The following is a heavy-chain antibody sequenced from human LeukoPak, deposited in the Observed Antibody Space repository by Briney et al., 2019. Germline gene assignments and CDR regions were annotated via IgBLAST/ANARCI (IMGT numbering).Heavy chain of an antibody. CDR2: INWNGGST. D-gene: IGHD2-21*02. CDR1: GLTFDDYG. CDR3: ARGGDYDYYYYMDV. J-gene: IGHJ6*03. V-gene: IGHV3-20*04. Sequence: GGSLRLSCAASGLTFDDYGMSWVRQAPGKGLEWVSGINWNGGSTGYADSVKGRFTISRDNAKNSLYLQMNSLRAEDTALYYCARGGDYDYYYYMDVWGKGTTVTVSS.